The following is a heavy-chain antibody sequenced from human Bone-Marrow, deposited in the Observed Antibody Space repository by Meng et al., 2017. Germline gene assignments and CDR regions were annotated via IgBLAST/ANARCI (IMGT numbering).Heavy chain of an antibody. CDR1: GFTFSSNW. CDR3: ARDHRSYYDSSGYYTNDAFDI. J-gene: IGHJ3*02. D-gene: IGHD3-22*01. V-gene: IGHV3-7*01. Sequence: GESLKISCAASGFTFSSNWMSWVRQAPGKGLECVANIKQDGSEKYYVDSVKGRFTISRDNAKKSLYLQMNSLRAEDTAVYYCARDHRSYYDSSGYYTNDAFDIWGQGTMVTVSS. CDR2: IKQDGSEK.